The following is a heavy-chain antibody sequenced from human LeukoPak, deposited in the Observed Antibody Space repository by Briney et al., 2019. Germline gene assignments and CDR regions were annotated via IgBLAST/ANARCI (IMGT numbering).Heavy chain of an antibody. CDR2: ISSSSSYI. CDR1: GFTFSSYS. V-gene: IGHV3-21*01. Sequence: GGSLRLSCAASGFTFSSYSMNWVRQAPGKGLEWVSSISSSSSYIYYADSVKGRFTISRDNAKNSLYLQMNSLRAEDTAVYYCARAYTGYYDILTGYSSGPFHWFDPWGQGTLVTVSS. D-gene: IGHD3-9*01. J-gene: IGHJ5*02. CDR3: ARAYTGYYDILTGYSSGPFHWFDP.